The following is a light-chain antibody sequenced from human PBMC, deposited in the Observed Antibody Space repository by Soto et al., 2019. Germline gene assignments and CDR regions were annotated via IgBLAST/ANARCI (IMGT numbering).Light chain of an antibody. CDR3: QQYGSSPVS. Sequence: EIVLTQSPGTLSLSPGERATLSCRASQSVSSSNLAWYQHKPGQAPRLVMYGASSRATGIPDRFSGSGSGTDFTLTSSRLEHEDFAIYYCQQYGSSPVSFGQGTKLEIK. J-gene: IGKJ2*03. CDR2: GAS. CDR1: QSVSSSN. V-gene: IGKV3-20*01.